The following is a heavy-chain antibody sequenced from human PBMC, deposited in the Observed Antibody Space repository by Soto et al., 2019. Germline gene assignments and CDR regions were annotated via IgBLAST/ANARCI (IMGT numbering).Heavy chain of an antibody. CDR2: IYHSGST. D-gene: IGHD3-10*01. J-gene: IGHJ6*02. CDR3: ARAGYYGSDISIGSYYYYGMDV. V-gene: IGHV4-30-2*01. CDR1: GGSISSGGFS. Sequence: PSETLSLTCAVSGGSISSGGFSWSWIRQPPGKGLEWIGYIYHSGSTYYNPSLESRVTISGDRSRNQFSLKVSSVTAADTAVYYCARAGYYGSDISIGSYYYYGMDVWGQGDTVTVSS.